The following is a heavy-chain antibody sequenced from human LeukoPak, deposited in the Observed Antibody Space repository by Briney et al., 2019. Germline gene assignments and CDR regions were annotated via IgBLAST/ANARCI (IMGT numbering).Heavy chain of an antibody. CDR2: IWYDGSNK. CDR1: GITFSTYG. J-gene: IGHJ4*02. Sequence: GRSLRLSCAASGITFSTYGMHWVRQAPGKGLEWVAVIWYDGSNKYYADSVKGRFTISRDNSKNTLYLQMNTLRAEGTAVYYCAKGGSGGYYFDYWGQGTLVTVSS. CDR3: AKGGSGGYYFDY. D-gene: IGHD3-10*01. V-gene: IGHV3-33*06.